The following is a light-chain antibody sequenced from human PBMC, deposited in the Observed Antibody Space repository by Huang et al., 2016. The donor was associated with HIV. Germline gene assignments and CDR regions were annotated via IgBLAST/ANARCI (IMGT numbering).Light chain of an antibody. CDR3: QHYHKLPA. Sequence: IQMTQSPSSLSASVGDRVTITCQASQDISNSLSWYQQKPGKAPKLLIFDASNLETGVPSRFSGSGSGADFTCTISSLQPEDVATYYCQHYHKLPAFGPGTTVDIK. V-gene: IGKV1-33*01. J-gene: IGKJ3*01. CDR2: DAS. CDR1: QDISNS.